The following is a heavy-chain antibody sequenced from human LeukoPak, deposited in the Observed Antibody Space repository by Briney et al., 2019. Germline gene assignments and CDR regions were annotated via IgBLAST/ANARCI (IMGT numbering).Heavy chain of an antibody. D-gene: IGHD6-6*01. CDR1: GGSISSTSYY. CDR2: IYYSGST. CDR3: ARFSSSHFDS. J-gene: IGHJ4*02. V-gene: IGHV4-39*01. Sequence: SETLSLTCTVSGGSISSTSYYWGWIRQPPGKGLEWIGNIYYSGSTFYNPSLKSRVTIFVDTSKNQFSLKLSSVTAADTAVYYCARFSSSHFDSWGQGTLVTVSS.